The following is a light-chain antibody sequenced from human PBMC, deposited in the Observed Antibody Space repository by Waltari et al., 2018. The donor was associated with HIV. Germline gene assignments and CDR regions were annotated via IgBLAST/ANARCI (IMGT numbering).Light chain of an antibody. CDR2: DGD. CDR3: CSYAVEKYL. Sequence: QSALTQPASVSGSPGQSVTVSCTGSSRDVGYYDYVSWFQQHPNNAPKLILYDGDKRPSGVSARFSGSLTISGLQPEDEADYYCCSYAVEKYLFGSGTKVTVL. J-gene: IGLJ1*01. V-gene: IGLV2-23*01. CDR1: SRDVGYYDY.